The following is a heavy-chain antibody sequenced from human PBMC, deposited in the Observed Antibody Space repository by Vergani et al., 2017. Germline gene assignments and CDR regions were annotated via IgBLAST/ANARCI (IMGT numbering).Heavy chain of an antibody. CDR3: GRGSDNYN. V-gene: IGHV3-23*01. Sequence: EVQLLQSEGAVVQPGGSLRLSCVASGFTFSSHAMSWVRQGHGQGLEWVSSIKNTVASTHYADSVKGRFTISRDNSKNTLYLQMNSLRVEDTAVYYCGRGSDNYNWGQGTLVTVSS. J-gene: IGHJ4*02. CDR1: GFTFSSHA. D-gene: IGHD5-24*01. CDR2: IKNTVAST.